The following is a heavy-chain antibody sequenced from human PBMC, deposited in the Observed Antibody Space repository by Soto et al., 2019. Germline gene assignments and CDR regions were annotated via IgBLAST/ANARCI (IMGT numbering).Heavy chain of an antibody. CDR2: IYYSGST. J-gene: IGHJ4*02. CDR1: GGSISSYY. D-gene: IGHD5-12*01. CDR3: ARCVATTFEPFFDY. Sequence: SETLSLTCTVSGGSISSYYWSWIRQPPGKGLEWIGYIYYSGSTNYNPSLKSRVTISVDTSKNQFSLKLSSVTAADTAVYYCARCVATTFEPFFDYWGQGTLVTVSS. V-gene: IGHV4-59*01.